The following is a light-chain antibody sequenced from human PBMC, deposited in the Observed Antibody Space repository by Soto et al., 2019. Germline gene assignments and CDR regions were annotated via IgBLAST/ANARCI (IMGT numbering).Light chain of an antibody. J-gene: IGKJ4*01. V-gene: IGKV1-39*01. Sequence: DIQMTHSPSSLSASVGDRVTITCRASQSISSYLNWYQQKPGKAPKLLIYAASSLQSGVPSRFSGSGSGTDFTLTISSLQPEDFPTYYCQQSYSTPVFGGGTKVEIK. CDR1: QSISSY. CDR3: QQSYSTPV. CDR2: AAS.